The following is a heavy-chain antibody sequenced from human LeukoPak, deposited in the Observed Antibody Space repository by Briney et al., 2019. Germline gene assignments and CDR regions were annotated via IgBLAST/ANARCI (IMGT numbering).Heavy chain of an antibody. D-gene: IGHD2-15*01. CDR1: GGSFSGYY. CDR3: ARDPALLSSGWYFDL. J-gene: IGHJ2*01. V-gene: IGHV4-34*01. Sequence: SETLSLTCAVYGGSFSGYYWSWIRQPPGKGLEWIGEINHGGSTNYNPSLKSRVTISVDTSKNQFSLKLSSVTAADTAVYYCARDPALLSSGWYFDLWGRGTLVTVSS. CDR2: INHGGST.